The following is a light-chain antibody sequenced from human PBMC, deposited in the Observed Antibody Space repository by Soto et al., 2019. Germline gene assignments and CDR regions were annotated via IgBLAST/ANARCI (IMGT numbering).Light chain of an antibody. CDR2: GAS. CDR3: QQTYTTPEIT. Sequence: DIQMTQSPSSLSASVGDRVTITCRASQSISIHLNWYQQKPGKAPNLLIYGASSLKSGVPARFRGSGSGTDFTLTISSPQPEDFAIYYCQQTYTTPEITFGQGTRLEIK. CDR1: QSISIH. V-gene: IGKV1-39*01. J-gene: IGKJ5*01.